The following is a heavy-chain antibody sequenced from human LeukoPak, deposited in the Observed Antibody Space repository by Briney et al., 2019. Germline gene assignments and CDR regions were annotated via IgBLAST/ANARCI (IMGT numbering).Heavy chain of an antibody. CDR3: ARDDVHISGDY. CDR2: INPSGGST. V-gene: IGHV1-46*01. J-gene: IGHJ4*02. Sequence: ASVKVSCTASGYTFTSYYMHWGRQAPGQGVEWMGIINPSGGSTSYAQKFQGRVTMTRDTSTSTVYMELSSLRSDDTAVYYCARDDVHISGDYWGQGTLVTVSS. D-gene: IGHD5-12*01. CDR1: GYTFTSYY.